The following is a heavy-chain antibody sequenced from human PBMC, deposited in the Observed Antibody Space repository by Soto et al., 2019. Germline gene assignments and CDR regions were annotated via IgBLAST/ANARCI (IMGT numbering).Heavy chain of an antibody. V-gene: IGHV3-30-3*01. Sequence: GGSLRLSCAASGFTFSSYAMHWVRQAPGKGLEWVAVISYDGSNKYYADSVKGRFTISRDNSKNTLYLQMNSLRAEDTAVYYCARSGNRYCSGGSCYSWVGAFDIWGQGTVVTVSS. J-gene: IGHJ3*02. D-gene: IGHD2-15*01. CDR1: GFTFSSYA. CDR2: ISYDGSNK. CDR3: ARSGNRYCSGGSCYSWVGAFDI.